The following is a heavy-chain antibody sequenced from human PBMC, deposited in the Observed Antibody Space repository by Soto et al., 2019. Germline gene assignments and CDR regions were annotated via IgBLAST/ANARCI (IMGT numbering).Heavy chain of an antibody. V-gene: IGHV3-30-3*02. Sequence: QVQLVESGGGVVQPGRSLRLSCAASGFTFSSYAMHWVRQAPGKGLEWVAVISYDGSNKYYADSVKGRFTISRDNSKNTLYLQMNSLRAEDTAFYYCAKSRSLGYYYYYGMDVWGQGTTVTVSS. CDR2: ISYDGSNK. CDR1: GFTFSSYA. CDR3: AKSRSLGYYYYYGMDV. D-gene: IGHD3-16*01. J-gene: IGHJ6*02.